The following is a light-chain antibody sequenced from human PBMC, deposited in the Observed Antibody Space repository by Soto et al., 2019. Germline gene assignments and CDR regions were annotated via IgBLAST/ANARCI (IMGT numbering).Light chain of an antibody. CDR3: AAWDDSLNGVV. CDR2: SSN. J-gene: IGLJ2*01. V-gene: IGLV1-44*01. CDR1: SSNIGSNS. Sequence: QSVLTQPPSASGTPRQRVTISCSGSSSNIGSNSVNWYQQLPGTAPKLLMYSSNQRPSGVPDRFSGSKSDTSASLAISGLQSEDEADYYCAAWDDSLNGVVFGGGTKLTVL.